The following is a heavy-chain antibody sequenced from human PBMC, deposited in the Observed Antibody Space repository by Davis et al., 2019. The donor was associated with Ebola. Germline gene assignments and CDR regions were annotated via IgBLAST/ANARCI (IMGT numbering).Heavy chain of an antibody. CDR1: GYSFSTYA. CDR2: INAAKGNT. V-gene: IGHV1-3*01. D-gene: IGHD1-26*01. J-gene: IGHJ4*02. Sequence: ASVTVSCKASGYSFSTYAIHWLRQAPGQRLEWMGLINAAKGNTKYSQKFQGRVTMTRDTSAGTAYMEMSSLTSEDTAVYYCARTFVGGWLFDYWGQGTLVTVSS. CDR3: ARTFVGGWLFDY.